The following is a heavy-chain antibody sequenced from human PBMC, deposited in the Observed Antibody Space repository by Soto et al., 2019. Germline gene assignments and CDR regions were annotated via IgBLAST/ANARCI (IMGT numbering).Heavy chain of an antibody. CDR1: GGSFSDYY. V-gene: IGHV4-34*01. Sequence: SETLSLTCAVYGGSFSDYYWSWIRQPPVKGLELIGEINHSVSTNCNPSLKSRVTISIDTSKSQFSVKLSSVTAADTAVYYCARGPNTRVIHWGQGTLVTVSS. D-gene: IGHD7-27*01. J-gene: IGHJ4*02. CDR2: INHSVST. CDR3: ARGPNTRVIH.